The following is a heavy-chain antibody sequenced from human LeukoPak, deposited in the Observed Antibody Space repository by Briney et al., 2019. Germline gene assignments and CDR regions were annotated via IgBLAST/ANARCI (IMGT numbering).Heavy chain of an antibody. V-gene: IGHV3-53*01. CDR1: GFTFSSYA. J-gene: IGHJ4*02. Sequence: QPGGSLRLSCAASGFTFSSYAMSWVRQAPGKGLEYVSVLYDSGDTYYAESVKGRFTISRDNSKNTVYLQMNSLRVEDTAVYYCARAAYDSGGYTANHDFWGQGTLVTVSS. CDR2: LYDSGDT. CDR3: ARAAYDSGGYTANHDF. D-gene: IGHD3-22*01.